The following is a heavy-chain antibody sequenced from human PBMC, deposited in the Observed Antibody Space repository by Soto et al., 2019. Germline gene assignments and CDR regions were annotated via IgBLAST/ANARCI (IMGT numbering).Heavy chain of an antibody. CDR2: HYSGGST. J-gene: IGHJ5*02. D-gene: IGHD1-26*01. CDR1: GFSVSSNY. V-gene: IGHV3-53*01. CDR3: ARHRHPRGTVGATSPLDT. Sequence: GGSLRLSCAISGFSVSSNYLSWVRQAPGKGLEWVSVHYSGGSTYYADSVQGRFTISRDKSNNTLYLQMRRVRAEDTAVYFCARHRHPRGTVGATSPLDTWGQGTQVTVSS.